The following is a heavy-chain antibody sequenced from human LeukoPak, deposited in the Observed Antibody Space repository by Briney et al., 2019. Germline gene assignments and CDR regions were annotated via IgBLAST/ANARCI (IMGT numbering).Heavy chain of an antibody. D-gene: IGHD6-13*01. CDR3: VRVGSSSSEYFQY. CDR2: IYHSGNT. V-gene: IGHV4-38-2*01. J-gene: IGHJ1*01. Sequence: KPSETLSLTRAVSGYSISSGYFWGWIRQPPGKGLEWIGSIYHSGNTYYNPSLKSRVTILVDTSKNQFSLNLRSVTAADTAVYYCVRVGSSSSEYFQYWGQGTLVIVFS. CDR1: GYSISSGYF.